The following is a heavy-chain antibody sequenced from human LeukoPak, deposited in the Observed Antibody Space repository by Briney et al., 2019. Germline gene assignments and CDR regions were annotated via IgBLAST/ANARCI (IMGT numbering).Heavy chain of an antibody. D-gene: IGHD2-15*01. J-gene: IGHJ4*02. CDR1: GGTFSSYA. CDR2: IIPIFGTA. V-gene: IGHV1-69*13. Sequence: GASVKVSCKASGGTFSSYAISWVRQAPGQGLEWMGGIIPIFGTANYAQKFQGRVTITADESTSTAYMELSSLRSEDTAVYYCATNLGYCSGGSCPKADYWGQGTLVTVSS. CDR3: ATNLGYCSGGSCPKADY.